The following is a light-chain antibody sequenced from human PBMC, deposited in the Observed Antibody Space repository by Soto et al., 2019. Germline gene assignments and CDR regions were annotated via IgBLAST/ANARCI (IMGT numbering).Light chain of an antibody. J-gene: IGKJ1*01. CDR3: HQYNTYSQT. Sequence: DIQMTQSPPTLSASVGDRVTLTCRASQSISGWLAWYQQKPGKAPKLLIYDGSTLESGVPSRFSGAGSGTEFTLTISSLQTEDFATYYCHQYNTYSQTFGQGTKVEI. CDR1: QSISGW. CDR2: DGS. V-gene: IGKV1-5*01.